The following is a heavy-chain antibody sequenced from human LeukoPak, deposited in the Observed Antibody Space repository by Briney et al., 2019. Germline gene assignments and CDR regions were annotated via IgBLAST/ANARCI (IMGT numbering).Heavy chain of an antibody. CDR3: ANLGPPGRDHYLES. J-gene: IGHJ4*02. Sequence: PGGSLRLSCTASGFTFSGYWMNWVRQAPGKGLEWVANIKQDGSEKYYVDSVKGRFIISRDNAKNSLYLQMNSLRDEDTAVYYCANLGPPGRDHYLESWGQGTLVTVSS. CDR1: GFTFSGYW. V-gene: IGHV3-7*01. CDR2: IKQDGSEK. D-gene: IGHD5-24*01.